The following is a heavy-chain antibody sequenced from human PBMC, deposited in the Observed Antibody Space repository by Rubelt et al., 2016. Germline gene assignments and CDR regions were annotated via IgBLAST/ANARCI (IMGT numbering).Heavy chain of an antibody. D-gene: IGHD3-3*01. CDR2: IVYSGDYQ. CDR1: GFTFTTSG. CDR3: ARDGSEWSRDY. J-gene: IGHJ4*02. V-gene: IGHV3-21*01. Sequence: EVQLVESRGGLVKPGGSLRLSCVASGFTFTTSGMTWIRQAPGKGLEWVSTIVYSGDYQYYADSVKGRFTVSRDNAMNSLYLQMNSLRVDDTAMYFCARDGSEWSRDYWGQGTLVTVSS.